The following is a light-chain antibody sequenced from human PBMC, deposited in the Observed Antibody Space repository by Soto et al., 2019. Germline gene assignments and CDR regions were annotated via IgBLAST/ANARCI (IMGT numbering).Light chain of an antibody. CDR2: GAS. Sequence: EIVMTQSPATLSVSPGERATLSCRASQSVSSNLAWYQQKPGQAPRLLIYGASTRATGIPARFSGSGSGTEFPLTITSLQSEDFAVYYCQHYNNSPCTFGQVTKVEIK. J-gene: IGKJ1*01. V-gene: IGKV3-15*01. CDR1: QSVSSN. CDR3: QHYNNSPCT.